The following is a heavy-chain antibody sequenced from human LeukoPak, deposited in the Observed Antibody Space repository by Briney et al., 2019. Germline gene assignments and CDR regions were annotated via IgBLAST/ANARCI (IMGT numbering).Heavy chain of an antibody. J-gene: IGHJ3*02. Sequence: GGSLRLSCAGSGFTLSNYWMHWVRQGPGKGLAWVSRIYSDGSRTTYADSVKGRFTISGDNAKNTLYLQMNSLRVGDTAVYYCTRSGRGGAFDIWGQGTMVTVSS. CDR3: TRSGRGGAFDI. CDR1: GFTLSNYW. CDR2: IYSDGSRT. D-gene: IGHD1-26*01. V-gene: IGHV3-74*03.